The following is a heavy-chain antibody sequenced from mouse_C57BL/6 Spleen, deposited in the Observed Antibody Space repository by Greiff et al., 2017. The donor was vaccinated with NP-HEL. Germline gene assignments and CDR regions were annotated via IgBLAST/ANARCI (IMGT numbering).Heavy chain of an antibody. CDR2: ISYDGSN. D-gene: IGHD2-4*01. CDR3: ARDQGYDYEENYFDY. V-gene: IGHV3-6*01. Sequence: ESGPGLVKPSQSLSLTCSVTGYSITSGYYWNWIRQFPGNKLEWMGYISYDGSNNYNPSLKNRISITRDTSKNQFFLKLNSVTTEDTATYYCARDQGYDYEENYFDYWGQGTTLTVSS. J-gene: IGHJ2*01. CDR1: GYSITSGYY.